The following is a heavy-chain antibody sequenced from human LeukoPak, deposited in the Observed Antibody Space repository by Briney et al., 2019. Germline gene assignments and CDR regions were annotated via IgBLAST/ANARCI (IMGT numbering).Heavy chain of an antibody. J-gene: IGHJ4*02. CDR1: GFTFSSYG. D-gene: IGHD6-13*01. V-gene: IGHV3-30*02. CDR2: IRYDGSDK. CDR3: AKAAIGIAAALFDY. Sequence: GGSLRLSCAASGFTFSSYGMHWVRQSPGKGLGWVAFIRYDGSDKFYADSVKGRFTISRDNSKNTLYLQMNSLRTEDTAVYYCAKAAIGIAAALFDYWGQGTLVTVSS.